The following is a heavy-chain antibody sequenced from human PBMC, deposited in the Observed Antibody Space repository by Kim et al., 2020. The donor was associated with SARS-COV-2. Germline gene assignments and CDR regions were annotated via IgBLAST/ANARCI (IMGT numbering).Heavy chain of an antibody. D-gene: IGHD2-2*01. CDR1: GGSISSSSYY. J-gene: IGHJ6*02. Sequence: SETLSLTCTVSGGSISSSSYYWGWIRQPPGKGLEWIGSIYYSGSTYYNPSLKSRVTISVDTSKNQFSLKLSSVTAADTAVYYCARHSPPGAAMGPDYYYYGMDVWGQGTTVTVSS. CDR2: IYYSGST. CDR3: ARHSPPGAAMGPDYYYYGMDV. V-gene: IGHV4-39*01.